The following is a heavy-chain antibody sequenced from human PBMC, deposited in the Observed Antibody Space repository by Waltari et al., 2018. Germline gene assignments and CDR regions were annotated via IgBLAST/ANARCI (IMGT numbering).Heavy chain of an antibody. CDR2: INQHGSEV. J-gene: IGHJ1*01. CDR1: GLPFSTYW. Sequence: EVQLVEAGGNLVQPGGSLRLSWEAYGLPFSTYWMIWVRQAPGKGLEWVANINQHGSEVFYADSVKGRFTVSRDNAKNSLYVQMNNLRAEDTGLYFCVRDHSSGWSFQHWGQGTLVAVSS. V-gene: IGHV3-7*01. CDR3: VRDHSSGWSFQH. D-gene: IGHD6-19*01.